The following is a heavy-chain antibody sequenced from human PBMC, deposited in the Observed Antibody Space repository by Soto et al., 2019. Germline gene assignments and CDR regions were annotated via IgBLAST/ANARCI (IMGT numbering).Heavy chain of an antibody. D-gene: IGHD3-22*01. J-gene: IGHJ4*02. CDR2: IIPVFKTA. CDR3: ARGGSGYTWFNEF. V-gene: IGHV1-69*13. CDR1: GGLFSSDP. Sequence: VXSVKVSCKASGGLFSSDPISWVRQFPGQGLEWMGGIIPVFKTAYYTQRFQGRVTITADESTNTAYMELSSLRSEDTAIYYCARGGSGYTWFNEFWGQGTLVTVSS.